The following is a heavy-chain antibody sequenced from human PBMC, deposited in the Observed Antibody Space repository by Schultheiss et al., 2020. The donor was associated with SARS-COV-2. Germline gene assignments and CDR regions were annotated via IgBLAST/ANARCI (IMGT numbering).Heavy chain of an antibody. CDR3: ARDQGFWNEFDY. J-gene: IGHJ4*02. V-gene: IGHV4-31*03. CDR1: GGSISSGGYY. Sequence: SETLSLTCTVSGGSISSGGYYWSWIRQHPGKGLEWIGYIYYSGSTYYNPSLKSRVTISVDTSKNQFSLKLSSVTAADTAVYYCARDQGFWNEFDYWGQGTLVTVSS. CDR2: IYYSGST. D-gene: IGHD1-1*01.